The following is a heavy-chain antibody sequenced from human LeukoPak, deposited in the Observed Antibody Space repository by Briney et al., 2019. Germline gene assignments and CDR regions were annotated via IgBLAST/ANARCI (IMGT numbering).Heavy chain of an antibody. D-gene: IGHD3-3*01. CDR1: GASISNYY. J-gene: IGHJ3*02. CDR2: MHSSGST. V-gene: IGHV4-4*07. Sequence: SETLSLTCTVSGASISNYYWTWIRQPAGKGLEWIGRMHSSGSTIYNPSLKSRVTMSVDTSKNQFSLTLSSVTAADTAVYYCARITDRTIFGEIMHGFDIWGQGTPVTVSS. CDR3: ARITDRTIFGEIMHGFDI.